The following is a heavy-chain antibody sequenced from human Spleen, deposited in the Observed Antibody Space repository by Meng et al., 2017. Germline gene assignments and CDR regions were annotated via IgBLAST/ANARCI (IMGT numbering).Heavy chain of an antibody. D-gene: IGHD3-22*01. CDR2: IYHSGST. Sequence: QPQLQESGPGLVKPSGTLSLTCAVSGGSIRSSNWWSWVRQPPGKGLEWIGEIYHSGSTNYNPSLKSRVTISLDKSKNQFSLKLSSVTAADTAVYYCARIPDYDTSASWGQGTLVTVSS. J-gene: IGHJ5*02. V-gene: IGHV4-4*02. CDR1: GGSIRSSNW. CDR3: ARIPDYDTSAS.